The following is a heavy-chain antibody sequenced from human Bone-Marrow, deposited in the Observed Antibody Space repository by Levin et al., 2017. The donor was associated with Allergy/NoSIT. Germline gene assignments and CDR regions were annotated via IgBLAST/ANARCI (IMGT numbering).Heavy chain of an antibody. J-gene: IGHJ5*02. V-gene: IGHV1-69*06. CDR2: SIPQYGTS. CDR3: ARELRYNWDSAHNWFDP. D-gene: IGHD1-7*01. CDR1: GGTFSFYA. Sequence: KISCKASGGTFSFYAISWVRQAPGQGLEWLGVSIPQYGTSNYAQKLQGRVTITADKSTSTVYMELRSLRSEDTAVYYCARELRYNWDSAHNWFDPWGQGTLVTVSS.